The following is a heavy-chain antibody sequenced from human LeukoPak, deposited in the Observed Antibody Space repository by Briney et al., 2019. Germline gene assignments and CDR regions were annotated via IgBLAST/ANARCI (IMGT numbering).Heavy chain of an antibody. CDR1: GGSISSYY. Sequence: SATLSLTSAASGGSISSYYWRWLRQPPEKGLEWIGYIYYSGSTNYNHSLKSRVTISVDTSKNQFSLKLSSVTAADTAVYYCARSYGGTGWFDPWGQGTLVTVSS. V-gene: IGHV4-59*08. CDR3: ARSYGGTGWFDP. D-gene: IGHD4/OR15-4a*01. CDR2: IYYSGST. J-gene: IGHJ5*02.